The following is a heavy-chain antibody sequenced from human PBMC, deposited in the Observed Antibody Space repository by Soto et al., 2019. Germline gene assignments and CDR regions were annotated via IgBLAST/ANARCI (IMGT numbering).Heavy chain of an antibody. J-gene: IGHJ4*02. D-gene: IGHD3-10*01. CDR2: IYYSGST. V-gene: IGHV4-39*01. Sequence: SETLSLTCTVTGGSISSSSYYWGWIRQPPGKGLEWIGSIYYSGSTYYNPSLKSRVTISVDTSKNQFSLKLSSVTAADTAVYYCARQSITMVRGVIITNGGNIDYWGQGTLVTVS. CDR3: ARQSITMVRGVIITNGGNIDY. CDR1: GGSISSSSYY.